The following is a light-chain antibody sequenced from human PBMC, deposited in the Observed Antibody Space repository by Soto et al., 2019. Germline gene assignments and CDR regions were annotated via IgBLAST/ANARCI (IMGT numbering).Light chain of an antibody. Sequence: QSALTQPASVSGSPGQSNTISCTGTSSDVGGYNYVSWYQHHPGKAPKLMIYEVSNRPSGVSNRFSGSKSGNTASLTISGLQAEDEADYYCSSYTTTNTYVFGTGTKVTVL. J-gene: IGLJ1*01. V-gene: IGLV2-14*01. CDR1: SSDVGGYNY. CDR2: EVS. CDR3: SSYTTTNTYV.